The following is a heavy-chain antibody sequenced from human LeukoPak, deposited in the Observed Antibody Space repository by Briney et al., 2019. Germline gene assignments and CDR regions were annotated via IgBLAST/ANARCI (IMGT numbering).Heavy chain of an antibody. CDR3: ARGFGGSSGSSDYYGMDA. J-gene: IGHJ6*02. V-gene: IGHV1-69*04. D-gene: IGHD6-19*01. CDR1: GATFNNYV. Sequence: SVKVSCKASGATFNNYVITWVRQAPGQGLEWMAMIIPSLDIVNYAQTFQDRLTITADKSTSTAYMELRSLRSEDTAVYYCARGFGGSSGSSDYYGMDAWGQGTTVTVSS. CDR2: IIPSLDIV.